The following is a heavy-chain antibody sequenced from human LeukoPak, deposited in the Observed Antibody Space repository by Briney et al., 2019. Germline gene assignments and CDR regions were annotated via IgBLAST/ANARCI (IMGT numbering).Heavy chain of an antibody. Sequence: ASVKVSCKASGYTFTSYGISWVRQAPGQGLEWMGWISAYNGNTNYAQKLQGRVTMTTDTSTSTAYMELRSLRSDDTAAYYCARDSTDIVVVPAAIHSSPMDVWGKGTTVTVSS. CDR3: ARDSTDIVVVPAAIHSSPMDV. CDR1: GYTFTSYG. CDR2: ISAYNGNT. D-gene: IGHD2-2*02. J-gene: IGHJ6*03. V-gene: IGHV1-18*01.